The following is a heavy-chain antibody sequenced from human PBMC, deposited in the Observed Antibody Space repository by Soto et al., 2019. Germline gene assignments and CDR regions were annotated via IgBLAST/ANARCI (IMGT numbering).Heavy chain of an antibody. D-gene: IGHD1-26*01. Sequence: QVQLVQSGAEVKKPGSSVKVSCKASGGTFSSYAISWVRQAPGQGLEWMGGIIPIVGTANYAQKFQGRVTITADESTSTAYMELSSLRSEDTAVYYCARARWEATLGTYYGMDVWGQGTTVTVSS. V-gene: IGHV1-69*01. J-gene: IGHJ6*02. CDR1: GGTFSSYA. CDR3: ARARWEATLGTYYGMDV. CDR2: IIPIVGTA.